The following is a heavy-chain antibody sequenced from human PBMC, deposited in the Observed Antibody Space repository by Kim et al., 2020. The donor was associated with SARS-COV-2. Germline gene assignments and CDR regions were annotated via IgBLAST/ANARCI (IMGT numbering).Heavy chain of an antibody. CDR1: GFTFSSYA. V-gene: IGHV3-23*03. CDR2: IYSGGSST. D-gene: IGHD2-2*01. Sequence: GGSLRLSCAASGFTFSSYAMSWVRQAPGKGLEWVSVIYSGGSSTYYADSVKGRFTISRDNSKNTLYLQMNSLRAEDTAVYYCAKSQGCSSTSCYGNYFDYWGQGTLVTVSS. J-gene: IGHJ4*02. CDR3: AKSQGCSSTSCYGNYFDY.